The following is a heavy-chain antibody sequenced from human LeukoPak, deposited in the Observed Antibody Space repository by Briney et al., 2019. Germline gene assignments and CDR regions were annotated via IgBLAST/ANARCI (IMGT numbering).Heavy chain of an antibody. CDR1: GFTFDDYA. CDR3: AKDGHCGGDCLPHYYYGMDV. J-gene: IGHJ6*02. CDR2: ISWNSGSI. D-gene: IGHD2-21*02. Sequence: PGRSLRLSCAASGFTFDDYAMHWVRQAPGKGLEWVSGISWNSGSIGYADSVKGRFTISRDNAKNSLYLQMNSLRAEDTALYYCAKDGHCGGDCLPHYYYGMDVWGQGTTVTVSS. V-gene: IGHV3-9*01.